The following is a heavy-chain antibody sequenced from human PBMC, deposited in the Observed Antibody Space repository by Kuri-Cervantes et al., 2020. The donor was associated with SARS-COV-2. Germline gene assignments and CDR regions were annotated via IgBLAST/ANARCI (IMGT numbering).Heavy chain of an antibody. CDR3: ARVLSGPRSFDY. CDR1: SGSISSYY. Sequence: SETLSLTCTVSSGSISSYYWSWIRQPPGKGLEWIGCIYYSGSSNYNPSLKSRVTISVDTSKNQFSLKLSSVTAADTAVYYCARVLSGPRSFDYWGQGTLVTVSS. D-gene: IGHD3-3*01. CDR2: IYYSGSS. V-gene: IGHV4-59*01. J-gene: IGHJ4*02.